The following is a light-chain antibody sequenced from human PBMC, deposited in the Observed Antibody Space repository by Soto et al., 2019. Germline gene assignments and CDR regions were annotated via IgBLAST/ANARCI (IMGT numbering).Light chain of an antibody. J-gene: IGKJ4*01. V-gene: IGKV3-11*01. CDR1: QSVGSY. CDR3: QQRSNRPLT. CDR2: DAA. Sequence: EIVVTQSPATRSLSRGERATRSCRASQSVGSYLAWYQQKPAQAPRLLIYDAANRATGIPARFSGSGSGTDVTLTISRLEPEDFAVYYCQQRSNRPLTFGGGTKVDIK.